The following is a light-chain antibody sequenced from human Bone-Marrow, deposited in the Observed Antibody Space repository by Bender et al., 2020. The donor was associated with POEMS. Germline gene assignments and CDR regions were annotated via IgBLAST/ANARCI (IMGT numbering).Light chain of an antibody. CDR1: GSNIGGYP. CDR2: GNN. CDR3: VAWDASLNGWV. Sequence: QSVLTQPPSVSGTPGQRVTISCSGSGSNIGGYPVNWYQQLPGTAPKLLIYGNNKRPSGVPDRFSGSKSGTSASLAITGLQSDDEAIYFCVAWDASLNGWVFGGGTKLTVL. J-gene: IGLJ3*02. V-gene: IGLV1-44*01.